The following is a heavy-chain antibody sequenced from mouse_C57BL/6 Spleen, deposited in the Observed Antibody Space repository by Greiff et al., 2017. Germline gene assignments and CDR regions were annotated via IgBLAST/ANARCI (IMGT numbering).Heavy chain of an antibody. CDR3: ASTSSSPYYFDY. Sequence: EVKLVESGPGLVKPSQSLPLTCSVTGYSITSGYYWNWIRQFPGNKLEWMGYISYDGSNNYNPSLKNRISITRDTSKNQFFLQLNSVTTEDTATYYCASTSSSPYYFDYWGQGTTLTVSS. V-gene: IGHV3-6*01. J-gene: IGHJ2*01. CDR2: ISYDGSN. CDR1: GYSITSGYY. D-gene: IGHD1-1*01.